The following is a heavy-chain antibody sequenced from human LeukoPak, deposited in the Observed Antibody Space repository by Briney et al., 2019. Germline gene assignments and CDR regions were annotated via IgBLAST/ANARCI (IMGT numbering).Heavy chain of an antibody. CDR2: MNPNSGNT. CDR3: ARREAYDILTGYYRQPLSGATIWFDP. V-gene: IGHV1-8*02. J-gene: IGHJ5*02. D-gene: IGHD3-9*01. Sequence: GASVKVSCKASGYSFIDKYMHWVRQAPGQGLEWMGWMNPNSGNTGYAQKFQGRVTMTRNTSISTAYMELSSLRSEDTAVYYCARREAYDILTGYYRQPLSGATIWFDPWGQGTLVTVSS. CDR1: GYSFIDKY.